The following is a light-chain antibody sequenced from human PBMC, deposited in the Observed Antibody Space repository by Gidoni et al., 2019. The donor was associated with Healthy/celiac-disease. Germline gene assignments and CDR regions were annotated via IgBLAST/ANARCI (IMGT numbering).Light chain of an antibody. J-gene: IGKJ4*01. CDR2: GAS. Sequence: EIVLTQSPGTLSLSPGERATLSCRASQSVSSSYLAWYQQKPGQAPRLLIYGASSRATGIPDMFSGSGSGTDFTLTISRLEPEEFAVYYCQQYGSSPLTFGGGTKVEIK. CDR3: QQYGSSPLT. CDR1: QSVSSSY. V-gene: IGKV3-20*01.